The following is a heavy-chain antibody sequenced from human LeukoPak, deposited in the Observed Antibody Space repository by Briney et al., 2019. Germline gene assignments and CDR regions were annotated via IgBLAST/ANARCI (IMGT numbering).Heavy chain of an antibody. J-gene: IGHJ6*03. CDR3: ASDLRQWLTTQSYYYYYYYMDV. CDR1: GYTFTSYG. Sequence: ASVKVSCKASGYTFTSYGISWVRQAPGQGLEWMGWISAYNGNTNYAQKLQGRVTMTTDTSTSTAYMELRSLRSDDTAVYYCASDLRQWLTTQSYYYYYYYMDVWGKGTTVTVSS. CDR2: ISAYNGNT. D-gene: IGHD6-19*01. V-gene: IGHV1-18*01.